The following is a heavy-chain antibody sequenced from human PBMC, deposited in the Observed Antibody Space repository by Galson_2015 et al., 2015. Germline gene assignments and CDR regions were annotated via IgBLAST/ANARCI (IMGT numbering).Heavy chain of an antibody. V-gene: IGHV4-61*02. Sequence: TLSLTCTVSGGSISSGSYYWSWIRQPAGKGLEWIGRIYTSGSTNYNPSLKSRVTISVDTSKNQFSLKLSSVTAADTAVYYCARGGLISIKVVAHAGRFDPWGQGTLVTVSS. CDR2: IYTSGST. D-gene: IGHD3-22*01. CDR1: GGSISSGSYY. CDR3: ARGGLISIKVVAHAGRFDP. J-gene: IGHJ5*02.